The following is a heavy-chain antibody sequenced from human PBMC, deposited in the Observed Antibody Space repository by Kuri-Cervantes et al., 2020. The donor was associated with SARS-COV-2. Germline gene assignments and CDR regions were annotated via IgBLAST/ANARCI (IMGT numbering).Heavy chain of an antibody. CDR1: GGSISSSNW. Sequence: SETLSLTCAVSGGSISSSNWWSGVRQPPGKGLEWIGEIYHSGSTNYNPSLKSRVTISVDKSKNQFSLKLSSVTAADTAVYYCARDTGYCGGDCSAFDIWGQGTMVTVSS. J-gene: IGHJ3*02. V-gene: IGHV4-4*02. D-gene: IGHD2-21*02. CDR3: ARDTGYCGGDCSAFDI. CDR2: IYHSGST.